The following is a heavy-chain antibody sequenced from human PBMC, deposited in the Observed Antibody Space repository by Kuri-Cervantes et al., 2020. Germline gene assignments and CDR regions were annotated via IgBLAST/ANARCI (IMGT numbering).Heavy chain of an antibody. V-gene: IGHV1-2*02. CDR1: GYTFTDYY. CDR3: ARRRRGDWGWFDP. J-gene: IGHJ5*02. D-gene: IGHD3-16*01. CDR2: INPNTGGT. Sequence: ASVKVSCKASGYTFTDYYMHWVRQAPGQGLEWMGWINPNTGGTNYAQKFQGRVTMTRDTSISTAYMELSRLRSDDTAVYYCARRRRGDWGWFDPWGQGTLVTVSS.